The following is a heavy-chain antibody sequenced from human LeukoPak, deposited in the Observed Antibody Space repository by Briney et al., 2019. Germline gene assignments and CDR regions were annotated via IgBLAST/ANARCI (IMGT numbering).Heavy chain of an antibody. V-gene: IGHV3-30-3*01. J-gene: IGHJ4*02. CDR3: AREAAAYCGGHCWVDY. Sequence: PGRSLRLSCSASGFTFSTYSMHWVRQAPGKGLEWVAVISYDGTNKYYADSVKGRFTVSRDNSKNTLYLQMNSLRPEDTAIYYCAREAAAYCGGHCWVDYWGQGTLVTVSS. D-gene: IGHD2-21*02. CDR1: GFTFSTYS. CDR2: ISYDGTNK.